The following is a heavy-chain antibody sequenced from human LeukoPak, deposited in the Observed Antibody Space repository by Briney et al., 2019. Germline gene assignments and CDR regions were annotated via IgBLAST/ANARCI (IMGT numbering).Heavy chain of an antibody. J-gene: IGHJ4*02. D-gene: IGHD5-18*01. CDR1: GFTFSSSA. CDR2: IYYSGST. V-gene: IGHV4-59*01. CDR3: ARVPRGYSYELYFDY. Sequence: GSLRLSCAASGFTFSSSAMSWIRQPPGKGLEWIGYIYYSGSTNYNPSLKSRVTISVDTSKNQFSLKLSSVTAADTAVYYCARVPRGYSYELYFDYWGQGTLVTVSS.